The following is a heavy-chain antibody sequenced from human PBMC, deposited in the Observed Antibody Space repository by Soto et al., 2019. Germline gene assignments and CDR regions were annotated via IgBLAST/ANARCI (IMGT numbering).Heavy chain of an antibody. CDR2: IYHTGRS. CDR3: ARTEVPESSSWHHGDP. D-gene: IGHD6-13*01. J-gene: IGHJ5*02. V-gene: IGHV4-4*02. CDR1: GDSINDKNW. Sequence: QVQLQESGPGLVKPSGTLSLTCSVSGDSINDKNWWTWLRQPPGKRLEWIGDIYHTGRSSYNPSLTSRVAMSVDKSKNQFSLKLISVTAADTAVYYCARTEVPESSSWHHGDPWGQGTLVTVSS.